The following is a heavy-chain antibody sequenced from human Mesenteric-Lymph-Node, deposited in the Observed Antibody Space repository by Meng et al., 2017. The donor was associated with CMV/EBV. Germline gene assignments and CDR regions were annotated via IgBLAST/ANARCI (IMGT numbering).Heavy chain of an antibody. J-gene: IGHJ4*02. V-gene: IGHV7-4-1*02. Sequence: CKDSGYTFTKYAMNWVRQAPGQGLEWMGWINTNTGNPTYAQGFSGRFVFSLDTSVSTAYLQISSLKAEDTAVYYCARGYSSWYKSGDYWGQGTLVTVSS. CDR3: ARGYSSWYKSGDY. D-gene: IGHD6-13*01. CDR1: GYTFTKYA. CDR2: INTNTGNP.